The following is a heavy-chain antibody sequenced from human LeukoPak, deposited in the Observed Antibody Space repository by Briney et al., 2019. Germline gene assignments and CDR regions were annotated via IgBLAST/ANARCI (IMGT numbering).Heavy chain of an antibody. D-gene: IGHD6-13*01. CDR1: GFTFSNFD. J-gene: IGHJ3*02. Sequence: GGSLRLSCAASGFTFSNFDLHWVRQAPGEGLEWVSAIWTDGDTYYSDYVMGRLIILRDNAKKYSYLQMNNLRAGDTAVYYCSRGGAPAEFSYDIWGHGTVVTVSS. CDR3: SRGGAPAEFSYDI. V-gene: IGHV3-13*01. CDR2: IWTDGDT.